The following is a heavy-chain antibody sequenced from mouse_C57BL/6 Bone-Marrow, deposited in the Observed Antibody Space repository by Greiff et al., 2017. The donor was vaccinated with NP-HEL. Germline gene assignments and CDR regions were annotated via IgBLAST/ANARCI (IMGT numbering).Heavy chain of an antibody. CDR2: IRLKSDNYAT. CDR3: TEWVITTVVARYFDV. D-gene: IGHD1-1*01. CDR1: GFTFSNYW. V-gene: IGHV6-3*01. J-gene: IGHJ1*03. Sequence: EVQGVESGGGLVQPGGSMKLSCVASGFTFSNYWMNWVRQSPEQGLEWVAQIRLKSDNYATHYAESVKGRFTISRDDSKSSVYLQMNNLKAEDNGIYYCTEWVITTVVARYFDVWGTGTTVTVSS.